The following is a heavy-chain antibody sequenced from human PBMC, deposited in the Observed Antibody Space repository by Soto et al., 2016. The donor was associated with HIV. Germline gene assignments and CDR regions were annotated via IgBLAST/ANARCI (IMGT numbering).Heavy chain of an antibody. Sequence: EVQLVESGGGLVQPGGSLRLSCAASGFTFRNFWMIWVRQAPGRGLEWVANIKQDGSEEYYVDSVKGRFTISRDNAKNSLYLQLNSLRVDDTAIYYCARELRSYNYGSEIDYWGQGTLVTVS. J-gene: IGHJ4*02. CDR3: ARELRSYNYGSEIDY. D-gene: IGHD5-18*01. V-gene: IGHV3-7*04. CDR2: IKQDGSEE. CDR1: GFTFRNFW.